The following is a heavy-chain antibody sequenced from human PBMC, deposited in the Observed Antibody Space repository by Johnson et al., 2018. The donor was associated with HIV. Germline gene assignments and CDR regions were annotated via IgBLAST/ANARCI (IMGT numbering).Heavy chain of an antibody. V-gene: IGHV3-11*04. Sequence: VQLVESGGGLVKPGGSLRLSCAASGFTFSDYYMSWIRQAPGKGLEWVSYISSSGSTIYYADSVKGRFTISRDNSKNTLYLQMNSLRAEDTAVYYCAREFLYGDYQDAFDIWGQGTMVTVSS. CDR3: AREFLYGDYQDAFDI. J-gene: IGHJ3*02. CDR2: ISSSGSTI. CDR1: GFTFSDYY. D-gene: IGHD4-17*01.